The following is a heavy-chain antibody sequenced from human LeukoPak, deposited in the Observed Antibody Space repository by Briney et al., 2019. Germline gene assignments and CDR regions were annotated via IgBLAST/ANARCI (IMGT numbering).Heavy chain of an antibody. J-gene: IGHJ1*01. D-gene: IGHD6-6*01. Sequence: PGGSRRLSCAASGFTFSSYWMHWVRQAPGKGLVWVSRINSDGSSTSYADSVKGRFTISRDNAKNTLYLQMNSLRAEDTAVYYCAKEGWDSSSSPEYFQHWGQGTLVTVSS. CDR2: INSDGSST. CDR3: AKEGWDSSSSPEYFQH. CDR1: GFTFSSYW. V-gene: IGHV3-74*01.